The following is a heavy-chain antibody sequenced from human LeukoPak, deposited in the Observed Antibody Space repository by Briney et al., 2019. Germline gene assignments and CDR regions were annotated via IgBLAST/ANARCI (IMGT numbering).Heavy chain of an antibody. V-gene: IGHV4-34*01. CDR3: ARNIVATKSH. J-gene: IGHJ4*02. D-gene: IGHD5-12*01. CDR2: INHSGST. Sequence: SETLSLTCAVYGGSFSGYYWSWIRQPPGKGLEWIGEINHSGSTNYNPSLKSRVTISVDTSKNQFSLKLSSVTAADTAVYYCARNIVATKSHWGQGTLVTVSS. CDR1: GGSFSGYY.